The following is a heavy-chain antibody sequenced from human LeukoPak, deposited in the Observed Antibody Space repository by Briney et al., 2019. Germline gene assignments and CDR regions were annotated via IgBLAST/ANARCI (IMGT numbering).Heavy chain of an antibody. CDR1: GGSISSSSYY. CDR2: IHHVGST. J-gene: IGHJ4*02. CDR3: ARPGKDSSSSIPYYFDY. D-gene: IGHD6-6*01. V-gene: IGHV4-39*02. Sequence: SETLSLTCPVSGGSISSSSYYWGWIRQPPGKGLESIVSIHHVGSTYYNPSLKSRATIYVDTSKTHFSLNLNSATAADTAVYYCARPGKDSSSSIPYYFDYWGQGTLVTVSS.